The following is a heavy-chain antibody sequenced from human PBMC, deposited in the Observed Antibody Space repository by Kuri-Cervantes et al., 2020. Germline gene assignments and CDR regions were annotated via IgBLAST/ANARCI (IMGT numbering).Heavy chain of an antibody. Sequence: GGSLRLSCAASGFTFSSYSMNWVRQAPGKGLEWVSYISGSSSTIYYADSVKGRFTISRDNAKNSLYLQMNSLRDEDTAVYYCARGRQGSGSYYFHNWFDPWGQGTLVTVSS. D-gene: IGHD3-10*01. V-gene: IGHV3-48*02. CDR3: ARGRQGSGSYYFHNWFDP. CDR2: ISGSSSTI. J-gene: IGHJ5*02. CDR1: GFTFSSYS.